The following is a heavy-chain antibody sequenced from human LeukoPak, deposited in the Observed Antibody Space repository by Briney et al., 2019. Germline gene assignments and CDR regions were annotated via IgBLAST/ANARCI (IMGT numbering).Heavy chain of an antibody. CDR3: AAFSEWELLGRVFDY. D-gene: IGHD1-26*01. CDR2: IYTSGST. V-gene: IGHV4-61*02. CDR1: GGSISSGSYY. Sequence: ASQTLSLTCTVSGGSISSGSYYWSWIRQPAGKGLEWIGRIYTSGSTNYNPSLKSRVTISVDTSKNQFSLKLNSVTAADTAVYYCAAFSEWELLGRVFDYWGQGTLVTVSS. J-gene: IGHJ4*02.